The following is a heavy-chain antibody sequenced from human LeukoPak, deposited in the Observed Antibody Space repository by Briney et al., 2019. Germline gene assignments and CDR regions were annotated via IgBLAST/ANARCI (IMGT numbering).Heavy chain of an antibody. Sequence: GGSLRLSCAASGFTLSSNYMSWVRQAPGKGLEWVSVIYSGGSTYYADSVKGRFTISRDNSKNTLYLQVNSLRAEDTAVYYCAREPSRSYYSLYFFDSWGQGTLVTVS. CDR1: GFTLSSNY. J-gene: IGHJ4*02. CDR3: AREPSRSYYSLYFFDS. D-gene: IGHD3-22*01. V-gene: IGHV3-66*01. CDR2: IYSGGST.